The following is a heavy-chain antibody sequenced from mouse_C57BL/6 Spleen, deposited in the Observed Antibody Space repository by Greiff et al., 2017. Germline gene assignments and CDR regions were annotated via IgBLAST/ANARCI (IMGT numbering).Heavy chain of an antibody. Sequence: EVKLVESGGGLVKPGGSLKLSCAASGFTFSDYGMHWVRQAPEKGLEWVAYISSGSSTIYYADTVKGRFTISRDNAKNTLFLQMTSLRSEDTAMYYCARRLGLDYAMDYWGQGTSVTVSS. CDR2: ISSGSSTI. V-gene: IGHV5-17*01. CDR3: ARRLGLDYAMDY. CDR1: GFTFSDYG. J-gene: IGHJ4*01. D-gene: IGHD4-1*01.